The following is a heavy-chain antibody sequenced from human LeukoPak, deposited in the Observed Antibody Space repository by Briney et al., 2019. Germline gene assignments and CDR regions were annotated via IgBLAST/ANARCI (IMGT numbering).Heavy chain of an antibody. CDR3: ARDTGVVRFPIKGYYYDSSGYADY. J-gene: IGHJ4*02. D-gene: IGHD3-22*01. CDR1: GFTFSSYS. V-gene: IGHV3-21*01. CDR2: ISSSSSYI. Sequence: TGGSLRLSCAASGFTFSSYSMNWVRQAPGKGLEWVSSISSSSSYIYYADSVKGRFTISRDNAKNSLYLQMNSLRAEDTAVYYCARDTGVVRFPIKGYYYDSSGYADYWGQGTLVTVSS.